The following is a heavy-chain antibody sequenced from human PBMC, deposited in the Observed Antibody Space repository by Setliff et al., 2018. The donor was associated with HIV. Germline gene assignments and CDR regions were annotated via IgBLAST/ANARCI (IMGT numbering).Heavy chain of an antibody. J-gene: IGHJ4*02. CDR3: VIRRNFDWLMKSGPFDH. V-gene: IGHV4-4*02. D-gene: IGHD3-9*01. CDR1: GFFFKNAW. Sequence: GSLRLSCAASGFFFKNAWMSWVRQAPGKGLEWIVEISHSGNVNYNPSLKSRVTISVDASKNQFSLKVNSVTAADTAMYYCVIRRNFDWLMKSGPFDHWGQGILVTVSS. CDR2: ISHSGNV.